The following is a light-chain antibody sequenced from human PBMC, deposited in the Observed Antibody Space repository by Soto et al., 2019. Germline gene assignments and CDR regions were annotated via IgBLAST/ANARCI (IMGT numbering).Light chain of an antibody. CDR1: SGDVGGYDY. CDR3: SSHTSGSTRV. Sequence: QSALTQPASVSGSPGQSIPISCTGTSGDVGGYDYVSWYQQHPDKAPKLMIYEVTKRPSWVSNRFSGSKSGNTASLTISGLQPEDEADYYCSSHTSGSTRVFGSGTKLTVL. CDR2: EVT. J-gene: IGLJ1*01. V-gene: IGLV2-14*01.